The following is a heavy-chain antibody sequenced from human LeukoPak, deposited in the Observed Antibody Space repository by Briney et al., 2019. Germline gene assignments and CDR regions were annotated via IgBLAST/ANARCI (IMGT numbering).Heavy chain of an antibody. V-gene: IGHV4-59*01. D-gene: IGHD6-19*01. J-gene: IGHJ5*02. CDR2: IYYSGST. CDR3: ARARSSGWYVWFDP. CDR1: GGSISSYY. Sequence: SETLSLTCTVSGGSISSYYWSWIRQPPGKGLEWIGYIYYSGSTNYNPSVKSRVTISVDTSKNQFSLKLSSVTAADTAVYYCARARSSGWYVWFDPWGQGTLVTVSS.